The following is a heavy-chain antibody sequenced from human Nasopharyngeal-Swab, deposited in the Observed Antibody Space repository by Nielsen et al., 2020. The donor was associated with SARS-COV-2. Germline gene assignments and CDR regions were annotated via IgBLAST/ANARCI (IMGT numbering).Heavy chain of an antibody. V-gene: IGHV3-53*01. CDR1: GFTVSSNY. D-gene: IGHD3-22*01. J-gene: IGHJ6*02. CDR3: AKGGITMIGRGMDV. CDR2: IYSGGST. Sequence: GGSLRLSCAASGFTVSSNYMSWVRQAPGKGLEWVSVIYSGGSTYYADSVKGRFTISRDNSKNTLYLQMNSLRAEDTAVYYCAKGGITMIGRGMDVWGQGTTVTVSS.